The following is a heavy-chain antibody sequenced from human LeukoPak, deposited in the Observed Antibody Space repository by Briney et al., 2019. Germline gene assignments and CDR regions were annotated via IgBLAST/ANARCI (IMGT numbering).Heavy chain of an antibody. D-gene: IGHD2-15*01. CDR2: ISSSSSYI. V-gene: IGHV3-21*01. Sequence: PGGSLRLSCAASGFTFSSYSMNWVRQAPGKGLEGVSSISSSSSYIYYADSVKGRFTISRDNAKNSLYLQMNSLRAEDTAVYYCARDHGGVVVVAATHPIYYYMDVWGKGTTVTISS. J-gene: IGHJ6*03. CDR3: ARDHGGVVVVAATHPIYYYMDV. CDR1: GFTFSSYS.